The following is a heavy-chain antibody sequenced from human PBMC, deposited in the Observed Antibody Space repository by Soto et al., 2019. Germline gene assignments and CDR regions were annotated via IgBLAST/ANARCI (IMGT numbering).Heavy chain of an antibody. V-gene: IGHV1-46*01. CDR1: GYTFTSYY. D-gene: IGHD1-26*01. CDR2: INPSGGST. CDR3: ARDTARGVGATTAFDY. Sequence: QVQLVQSGAEVKKPGASVKVSCKASGYTFTSYYMHWVRQAPGQGLEWMGIINPSGGSTSYAQKFQGRVTMTRDTSTSTVYRELSSLRSEDTAVYYCARDTARGVGATTAFDYWGQGTLVTVSS. J-gene: IGHJ4*02.